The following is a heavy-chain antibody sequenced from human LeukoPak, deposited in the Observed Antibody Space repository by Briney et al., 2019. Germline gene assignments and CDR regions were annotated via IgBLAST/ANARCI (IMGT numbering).Heavy chain of an antibody. CDR2: IYYSGST. CDR1: GGSVSSGSYY. Sequence: SETLSPTCTVSGGSVSSGSYYWSWIRQPPGKGLEWIGYIYYSGSTNYNPSLKSRVTISVDTSKNQFSLKLSSVTAADTAVYYCASGQHEFDYWGQGTLVTVSS. CDR3: ASGQHEFDY. J-gene: IGHJ4*02. D-gene: IGHD6-13*01. V-gene: IGHV4-61*01.